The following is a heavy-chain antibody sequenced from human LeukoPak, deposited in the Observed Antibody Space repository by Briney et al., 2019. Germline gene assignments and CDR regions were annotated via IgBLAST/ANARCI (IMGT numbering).Heavy chain of an antibody. D-gene: IGHD3-22*01. CDR1: GVAISRGGYA. CDR3: ARGGAHDSSGYYYVYFDY. Sequence: PSETLSLTCAVSGVAISRGGYAWNWIRQPPGKGLEWIAYIYHSGSTNYNPSLKSRATISVDTSKNQFSLKLSSVTAADTAVYYCARGGAHDSSGYYYVYFDYWGQGTLVTVSS. J-gene: IGHJ4*02. CDR2: IYHSGST. V-gene: IGHV4-30-2*01.